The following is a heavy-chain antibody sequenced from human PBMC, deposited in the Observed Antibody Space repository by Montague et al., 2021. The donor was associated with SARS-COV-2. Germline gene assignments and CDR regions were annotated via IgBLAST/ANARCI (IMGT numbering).Heavy chain of an antibody. CDR1: GASTTSNSYY. V-gene: IGHV4-39*01. D-gene: IGHD2-2*01. CDR2: FYYTGYT. Sequence: SETLSLTCAVSGASTTSNSYYWGWIRQPPGKGLDWIGSFYYTGYTCYTPSLKSRVTISGDTSKNQISLKLTSVTAADTAVYYCARIVGDCSSDSCYAVRWGQGTVVTVSS. J-gene: IGHJ4*02. CDR3: ARIVGDCSSDSCYAVR.